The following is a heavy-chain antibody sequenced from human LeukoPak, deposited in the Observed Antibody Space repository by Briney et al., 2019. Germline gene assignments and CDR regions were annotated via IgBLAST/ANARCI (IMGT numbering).Heavy chain of an antibody. CDR3: AIVEAVAAIFNC. D-gene: IGHD6-19*01. Sequence: ASVKVSCKASGYTFTSYGISWVRQAPGQGLEWMGWISAYNGNTNYAQTLQGIVTITTDTSTCPAYNGLRSLRTAVTDFDNCAIVEAVAAIFNCGGQGTLVTVS. CDR1: GYTFTSYG. CDR2: ISAYNGNT. V-gene: IGHV1-18*01. J-gene: IGHJ4*02.